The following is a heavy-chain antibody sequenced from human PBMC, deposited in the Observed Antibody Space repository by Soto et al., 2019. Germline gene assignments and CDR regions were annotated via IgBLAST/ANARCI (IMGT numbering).Heavy chain of an antibody. Sequence: VSVKVSCKASGYTFTSYGISWVRQAPGQGLEWMGWISAYNGNTNYAQKLQGRVTMTTDTSTSTAYMELRSLRSDDTAVYYCARVYCTNGVCLEGFDYWGQGTLVTVSS. CDR2: ISAYNGNT. J-gene: IGHJ4*02. CDR3: ARVYCTNGVCLEGFDY. CDR1: GYTFTSYG. V-gene: IGHV1-18*01. D-gene: IGHD2-8*01.